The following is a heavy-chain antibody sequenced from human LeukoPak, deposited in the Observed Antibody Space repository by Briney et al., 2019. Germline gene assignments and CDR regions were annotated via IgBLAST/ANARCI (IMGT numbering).Heavy chain of an antibody. CDR3: TTDSGVLLWFGESPPNWFDP. Sequence: KTGGSLRLSCAASGFPFIKAWMSWVRQAPGKGLEWVGRIKSRTDGGTTDYAALGKGRFTISRDDSKKTVYLQMNSLQIEDTAVYYCTTDSGVLLWFGESPPNWFDPWGQGTLVTVSS. J-gene: IGHJ5*02. CDR1: GFPFIKAW. D-gene: IGHD3-10*01. CDR2: IKSRTDGGTT. V-gene: IGHV3-15*01.